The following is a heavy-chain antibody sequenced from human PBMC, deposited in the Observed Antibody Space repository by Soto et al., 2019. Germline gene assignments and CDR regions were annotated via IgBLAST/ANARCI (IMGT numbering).Heavy chain of an antibody. CDR3: ARLYCISTSCYDGGYFDY. Sequence: PGGSLRLSCAASGFTVSSNYMSWVRQAPGKGLECVSVIYSGGSTYYADSVKGRFTISRDTSKNTLYLQMNSLRAEDTAVYYCARLYCISTSCYDGGYFDYWGQGTLVTVSS. V-gene: IGHV3-66*04. D-gene: IGHD2-2*01. CDR2: IYSGGST. J-gene: IGHJ4*02. CDR1: GFTVSSNY.